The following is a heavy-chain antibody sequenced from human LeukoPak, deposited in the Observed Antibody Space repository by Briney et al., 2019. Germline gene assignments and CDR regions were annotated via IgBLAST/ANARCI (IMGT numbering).Heavy chain of an antibody. CDR2: IYHSGST. Sequence: SETLSLTCTVSGYSISSGYYWDWIRQPPGKGLEWIGSIYHSGSTYYNPSLKSRVTISVDTSKNQFSLKLRSVTAADTAVYYCARRGLNYYGSGSYDYWGQGTLVTVSS. CDR3: ARRGLNYYGSGSYDY. D-gene: IGHD3-10*01. CDR1: GYSISSGYY. V-gene: IGHV4-38-2*02. J-gene: IGHJ4*02.